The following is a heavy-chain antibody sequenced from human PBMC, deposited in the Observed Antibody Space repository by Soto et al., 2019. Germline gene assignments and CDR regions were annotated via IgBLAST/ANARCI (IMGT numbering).Heavy chain of an antibody. CDR2: ISTGGSTI. CDR3: AGYWNYESHYGMDV. J-gene: IGHJ6*02. D-gene: IGHD1-7*01. V-gene: IGHV3-48*02. Sequence: LSLACSASGFTFGNYNMNWVRQAPGKGLGWVSYISTGGSTIYYADSVKGRFTISRDNAKNSLYLQMHSLRDEDTAVYYWAGYWNYESHYGMDVRGRGTTFTVSS. CDR1: GFTFGNYN.